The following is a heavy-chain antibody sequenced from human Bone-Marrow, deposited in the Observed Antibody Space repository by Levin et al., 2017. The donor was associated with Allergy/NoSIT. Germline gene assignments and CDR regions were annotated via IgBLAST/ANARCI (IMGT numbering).Heavy chain of an antibody. Sequence: SCATSGFTFRSYSMSWVRQAPGKGLEWVAGIASYGDERYYADSVKGRFTISRDVSESTLFLQMASLTAEDTALYYCAASYYVDTSGFDYLGQGTQVKVSS. J-gene: IGHJ4*02. CDR2: IASYGDER. CDR1: GFTFRSYS. D-gene: IGHD3-22*01. CDR3: AASYYVDTSGFDY. V-gene: IGHV3-23*01.